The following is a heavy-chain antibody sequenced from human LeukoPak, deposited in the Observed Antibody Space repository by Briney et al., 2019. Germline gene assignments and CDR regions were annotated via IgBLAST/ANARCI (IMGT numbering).Heavy chain of an antibody. V-gene: IGHV3-69-1*01. CDR2: ITRENWI. Sequence: GGSLRLSCAASGFSVSEYYVAWVRPAPGTGLEWISYITRENWIYYSDSVKGRFTISRDHAKNSVYLEMNSLRADDTAVYYCARGLHLDSSGSLYYWGQGTLVTVSS. CDR1: GFSVSEYY. CDR3: ARGLHLDSSGSLYY. D-gene: IGHD3-22*01. J-gene: IGHJ4*02.